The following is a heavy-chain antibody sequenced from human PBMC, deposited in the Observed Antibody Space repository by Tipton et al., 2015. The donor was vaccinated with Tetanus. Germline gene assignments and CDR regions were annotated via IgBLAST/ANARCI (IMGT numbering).Heavy chain of an antibody. CDR1: GFTVSSNC. J-gene: IGHJ4*02. CDR3: ARGMAEASNCGGDCYSDY. Sequence: GSLRLSCAASGFTVSSNCMSWVRQVPGKGLEWVSSISSSSRYIYYADSVKGRFTISRDNAKNSLYLQMNSLRAEDTAVYSCARGMAEASNCGGDCYSDYWGQGTLVTVSS. CDR2: ISSSSRYI. D-gene: IGHD2-21*02. V-gene: IGHV3-21*01.